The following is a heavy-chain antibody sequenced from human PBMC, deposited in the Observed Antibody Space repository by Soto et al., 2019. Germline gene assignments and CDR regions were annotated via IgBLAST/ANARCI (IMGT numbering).Heavy chain of an antibody. CDR3: NSYPDFWGGHTPL. J-gene: IGHJ4*02. CDR1: GFSITNTW. D-gene: IGHD3-3*01. CDR2: VKSKADGGTA. Sequence: EVQLVEPGGGLVQPGGPLRLSCAASGFSITNTWMHWVRPAQGKGLEWVGRVKSKADGGTADYAAPVKGRFTVSRDDSKNTQYLQMNSLKMEDTAVYYCNSYPDFWGGHTPLWGQGTLVTVSS. V-gene: IGHV3-15*07.